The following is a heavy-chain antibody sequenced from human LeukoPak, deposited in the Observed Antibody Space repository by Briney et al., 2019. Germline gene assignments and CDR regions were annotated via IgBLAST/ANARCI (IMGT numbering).Heavy chain of an antibody. Sequence: PGGSLRLSCAASGFTFSSYGMHWVRQAPGKGLEWVAVIWYHGSNKYYADSVKSRFTISRDNSKNTLYLQMNSLRAEDTAVYYCARNQDYGVYNSVGAFDIWGQGTMVTVSS. J-gene: IGHJ3*02. D-gene: IGHD4-17*01. CDR1: GFTFSSYG. CDR2: IWYHGSNK. V-gene: IGHV3-33*01. CDR3: ARNQDYGVYNSVGAFDI.